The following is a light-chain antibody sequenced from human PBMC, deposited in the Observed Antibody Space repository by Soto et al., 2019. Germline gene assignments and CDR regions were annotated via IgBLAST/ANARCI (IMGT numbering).Light chain of an antibody. J-gene: IGLJ1*01. CDR1: SSNIGGNS. CDR2: DDD. Sequence: QSVLTQSPSVSAAPGQMVTISCSGSSSNIGGNSVSWYQQLPGTAPKLLIYDDDKRPSGIPDRFSGSKSGTSATLGITGFQTGDEADYYCGSWDSSLSAYVFGTGTKVTV. V-gene: IGLV1-51*01. CDR3: GSWDSSLSAYV.